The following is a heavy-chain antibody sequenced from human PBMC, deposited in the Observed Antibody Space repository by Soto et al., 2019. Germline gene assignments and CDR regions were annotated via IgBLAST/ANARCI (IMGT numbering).Heavy chain of an antibody. Sequence: QLQLQESGPGLVKPSETLSLTCTVSGGSISSNSYYWAWIRQPPGKGLEWIGNIYYSGTTYYNPSPKSRVTTSVDTSKNQFSLKLSSVTAADTAVYYCARHKGGYYSGVDVWGQGTTVTVSS. D-gene: IGHD3-16*01. J-gene: IGHJ6*02. CDR2: IYYSGTT. CDR3: ARHKGGYYSGVDV. V-gene: IGHV4-39*01. CDR1: GGSISSNSYY.